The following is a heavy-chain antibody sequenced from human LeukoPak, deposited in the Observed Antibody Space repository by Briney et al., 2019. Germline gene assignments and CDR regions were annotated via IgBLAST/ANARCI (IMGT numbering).Heavy chain of an antibody. Sequence: SETLSLTCTVSGGSISSSSYYWGWIRQPPGKGLEWIGSIYYSGSTYYNPSLKSRVTISVDTSENQFSLELSSVTAADTAVYYCASFYGSGSYYPKPDYWGQGTLVTVSS. CDR3: ASFYGSGSYYPKPDY. V-gene: IGHV4-39*01. CDR2: IYYSGST. D-gene: IGHD3-10*01. J-gene: IGHJ4*02. CDR1: GGSISSSSYY.